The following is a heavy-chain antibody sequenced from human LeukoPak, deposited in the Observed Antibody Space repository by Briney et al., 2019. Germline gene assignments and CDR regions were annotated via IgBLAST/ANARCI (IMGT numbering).Heavy chain of an antibody. J-gene: IGHJ4*02. CDR2: IYHSGST. Sequence: SQTLSLTCAVSGGSISSGGYSWSWIRQPPGKGLEWIGYIYHSGSTYYNPSLKSRVTISVDTSKNQFSLKLSSVTAADTAVYYCASSPGYSSGWYMDYWGQGTLVTVSS. D-gene: IGHD6-19*01. CDR1: GGSISSGGYS. V-gene: IGHV4-30-2*02. CDR3: ASSPGYSSGWYMDY.